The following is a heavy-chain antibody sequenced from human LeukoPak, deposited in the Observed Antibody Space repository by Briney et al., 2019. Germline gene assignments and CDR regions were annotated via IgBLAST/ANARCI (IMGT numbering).Heavy chain of an antibody. V-gene: IGHV1-24*01. CDR3: ATAGGLLVAFDI. J-gene: IGHJ3*02. D-gene: IGHD3-16*01. CDR1: GYTLTELS. Sequence: ASVKVSCKVSGYTLTELSMHWVRQAPGKGLESMGGFDPEDGETIYAQKFQGRVTMTEDTSTDTAYMELSSLRSEDTAVYYCATAGGLLVAFDIWGQGTMVTASS. CDR2: FDPEDGET.